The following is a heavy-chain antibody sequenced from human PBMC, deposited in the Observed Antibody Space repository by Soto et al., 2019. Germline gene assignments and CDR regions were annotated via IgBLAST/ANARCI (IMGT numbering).Heavy chain of an antibody. CDR3: ARDRPPDY. CDR1: GYSFTAYY. V-gene: IGHV1-2*02. CDR2: INPNTGGT. J-gene: IGHJ4*02. Sequence: QVQLVQSGAEVKKPGASVKVSCQASGYSFTAYYVHWVRQAPGQGLEWMGWINPNTGGTTYAQKFQGRVTMNRDTSVRTAYMELSSLRSDDTALYYCARDRPPDYWGQGTLVTVSA.